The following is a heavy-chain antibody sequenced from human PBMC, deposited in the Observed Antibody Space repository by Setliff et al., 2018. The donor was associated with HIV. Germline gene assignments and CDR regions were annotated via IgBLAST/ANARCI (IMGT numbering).Heavy chain of an antibody. J-gene: IGHJ4*02. V-gene: IGHV3-74*01. CDR1: GFTFNNSHW. D-gene: IGHD1-26*01. CDR3: ARAHSGSYYFDY. CDR2: ISDDGTST. Sequence: PGGSLRLSCAASGFTFNNSHWMHWVRQAPGKGLMWVSHISDDGTSTSYADSVKGRFIMSRDIAKNAVYLQMSSLRAEDTAVYYCARAHSGSYYFDYWGQGTLVTVSS.